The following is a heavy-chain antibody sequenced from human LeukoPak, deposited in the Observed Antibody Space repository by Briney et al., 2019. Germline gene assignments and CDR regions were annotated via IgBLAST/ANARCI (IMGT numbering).Heavy chain of an antibody. J-gene: IGHJ4*02. CDR1: GGSISSYY. Sequence: SETLSFTCTVSGGSISSYYWSWIRQPPGKGLEWIGYIYYSGSTNYNPSLKSRVTISVDTSKNQFSLKLSSVTAADTAVYYCARDPGHSSGWQGYYFDYWGQGTLVTVSS. D-gene: IGHD6-19*01. V-gene: IGHV4-59*01. CDR3: ARDPGHSSGWQGYYFDY. CDR2: IYYSGST.